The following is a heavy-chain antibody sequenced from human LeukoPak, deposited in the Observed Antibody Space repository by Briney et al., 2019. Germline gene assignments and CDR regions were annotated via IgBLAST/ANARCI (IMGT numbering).Heavy chain of an antibody. V-gene: IGHV3-23*01. J-gene: IGHJ2*01. Sequence: GGSLRLSCAASGFTFSSYAMSWVRQAPGKGLEWVSAISGSGGSTYYADSVKGRFTISRDNSKNTLYLQMNSLRVEDAAVYYCAKDRYYYDSSGYWNYLYFDLWGRGTLVTVSS. CDR1: GFTFSSYA. CDR3: AKDRYYYDSSGYWNYLYFDL. D-gene: IGHD3-22*01. CDR2: ISGSGGST.